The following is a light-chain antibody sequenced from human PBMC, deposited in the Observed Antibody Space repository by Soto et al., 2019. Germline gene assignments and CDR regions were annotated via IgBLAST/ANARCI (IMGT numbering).Light chain of an antibody. Sequence: QSALTQPASVSGSLGQSITISCTGTSSNVGGYNYVSWNQQPPGKPQKLIIYDVSNLPLWVSNLFSGSKSGYTASLTISWLQADDEADYYCSSYTSSSTLFYVFGTGTKVTVL. CDR3: SSYTSSSTLFYV. CDR1: SSNVGGYNY. V-gene: IGLV2-14*01. CDR2: DVS. J-gene: IGLJ1*01.